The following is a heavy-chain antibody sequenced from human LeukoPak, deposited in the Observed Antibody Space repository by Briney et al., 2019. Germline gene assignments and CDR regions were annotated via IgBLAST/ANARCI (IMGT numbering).Heavy chain of an antibody. V-gene: IGHV1-69*04. J-gene: IGHJ4*02. CDR2: IIPILGIA. D-gene: IGHD6-13*01. CDR3: ARDPGSSFPYFDY. CDR1: GGTFSSYT. Sequence: ASVKVSCKASGGTFSSYTISWVRQAPGQGLEWMGRIIPILGIANYAQKFQGRVTITADKSTSTAYMELSSLRSEDTAVYYCARDPGSSFPYFDYWGQETLVTVSS.